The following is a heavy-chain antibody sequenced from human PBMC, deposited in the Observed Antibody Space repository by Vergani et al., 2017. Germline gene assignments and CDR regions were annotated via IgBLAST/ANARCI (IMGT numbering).Heavy chain of an antibody. V-gene: IGHV3-30*02. D-gene: IGHD3-10*01. CDR3: ARGNYYGSGTYVDP. CDR2: IRYDGSNK. Sequence: QVQLVESGGGVVQPGGSLRLSCAASGFTFSSYGMHWVRQAPGKGLEWVAFIRYDGSNKYYADSVKGRFTISRDNSKNTLDLQMNNLRVEDTAVYYCARGNYYGSGTYVDPWGQGTLVTVSS. CDR1: GFTFSSYG. J-gene: IGHJ5*02.